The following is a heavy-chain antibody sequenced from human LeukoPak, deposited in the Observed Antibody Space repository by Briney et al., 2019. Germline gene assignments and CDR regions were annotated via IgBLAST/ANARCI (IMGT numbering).Heavy chain of an antibody. Sequence: SETLSLTCAVSGGSISSGGYSWSWIRQPPGKGLEWIGYIYHSGSTYYNPSLKSRVTISVDRSKNQFSLKLSSVTAADTAVYYCARLDHLYYNYHGFDVWGQGTTVTVSS. CDR1: GGSISSGGYS. V-gene: IGHV4-30-2*01. J-gene: IGHJ6*02. CDR3: ARLDHLYYNYHGFDV. D-gene: IGHD1-14*01. CDR2: IYHSGST.